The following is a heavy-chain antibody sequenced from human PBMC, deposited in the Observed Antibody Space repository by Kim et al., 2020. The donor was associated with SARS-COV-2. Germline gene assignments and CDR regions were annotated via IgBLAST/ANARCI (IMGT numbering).Heavy chain of an antibody. J-gene: IGHJ6*03. D-gene: IGHD3-3*01. Sequence: ASVKVSCKASGYTFTSYDINWVRQATGQWLEWMGWMNPNSGNTGYAQKFQGRVTMTRNTPISTAYMELSSLRSEDTAVYYCARGVPVPDEITIFGVASYYYYLDVWGKGTPVTVSS. CDR1: GYTFTSYD. CDR3: ARGVPVPDEITIFGVASYYYYLDV. CDR2: MNPNSGNT. V-gene: IGHV1-8*01.